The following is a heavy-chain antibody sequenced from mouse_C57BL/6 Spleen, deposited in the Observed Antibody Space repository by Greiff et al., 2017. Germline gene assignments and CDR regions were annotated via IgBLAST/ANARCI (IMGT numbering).Heavy chain of an antibody. CDR1: GYTFTSYT. CDR2: INPSSGYT. Sequence: QVHVKQSGAELARPGASVKMSCKASGYTFTSYTMHWVKQRPGQGLEWIGYINPSSGYTKYNQKFKDKATLTADKSSSTAYMQLSSLTSEDSAVYYGARGGVYDGDWYFDVWGTGTTVTVSS. D-gene: IGHD2-12*01. CDR3: ARGGVYDGDWYFDV. V-gene: IGHV1-4*01. J-gene: IGHJ1*03.